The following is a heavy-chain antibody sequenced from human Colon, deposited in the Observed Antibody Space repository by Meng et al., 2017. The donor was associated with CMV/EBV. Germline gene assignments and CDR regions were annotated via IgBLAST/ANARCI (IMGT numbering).Heavy chain of an antibody. CDR1: GFTVSSNY. J-gene: IGHJ4*02. V-gene: IGHV3-53*01. Sequence: GESLKISCAASGFTVSSNYMSWVRQAPGKGLEWVSVIYSGGSTYYADSVKGRFTISRDNSKNTLYLQMNSLRAEDTAVNYCARGDDFWSGTPFDYWGQGTLVTVSS. CDR2: IYSGGST. D-gene: IGHD3-3*01. CDR3: ARGDDFWSGTPFDY.